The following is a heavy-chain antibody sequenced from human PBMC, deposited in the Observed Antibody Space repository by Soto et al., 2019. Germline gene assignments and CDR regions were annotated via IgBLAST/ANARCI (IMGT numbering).Heavy chain of an antibody. Sequence: QITLKETGPTLVKPTQTLTLTCTFSGFSLSTNGVGVGWIRQPPGKALEWLALIYWDDDKRYSPSLKSRLTITKDTSKNRVVLTMTNMDPVDTATYYCAHSPRITMYDYWGQGTLVTVSS. CDR1: GFSLSTNGVG. D-gene: IGHD3-10*02. V-gene: IGHV2-5*02. J-gene: IGHJ4*02. CDR2: IYWDDDK. CDR3: AHSPRITMYDY.